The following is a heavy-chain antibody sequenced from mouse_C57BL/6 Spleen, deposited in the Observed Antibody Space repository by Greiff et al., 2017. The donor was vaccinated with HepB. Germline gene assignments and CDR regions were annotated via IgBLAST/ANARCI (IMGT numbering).Heavy chain of an antibody. J-gene: IGHJ4*01. D-gene: IGHD2-14*01. CDR1: GYAFSSSW. Sequence: VQLQQSGPELVKPGASVKISCKASGYAFSSSWMNWVKQRPGKGLEWIGRIYPGDGDTNYNGKFKGKATLTADKSSSTAYMQLSSLTSGDSSVYFCARDRDYDMDDWGQGDSVT. CDR3: ARDRDYDMDD. V-gene: IGHV1-82*01. CDR2: IYPGDGDT.